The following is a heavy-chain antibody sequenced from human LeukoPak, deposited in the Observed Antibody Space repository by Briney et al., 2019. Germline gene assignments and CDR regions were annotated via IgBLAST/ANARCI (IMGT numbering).Heavy chain of an antibody. J-gene: IGHJ4*02. D-gene: IGHD2/OR15-2a*01. V-gene: IGHV3-53*01. Sequence: GGSLRLSCAASGFTVSSNYMSWVRQAPGKGLEWVSVIYSGGSTYYADSVKGRFTISRDNSKNTLYLQMNSLTAEDTALYYCAKLSQYYESTAYMDHWGQGTLVSVSS. CDR2: IYSGGST. CDR3: AKLSQYYESTAYMDH. CDR1: GFTVSSNY.